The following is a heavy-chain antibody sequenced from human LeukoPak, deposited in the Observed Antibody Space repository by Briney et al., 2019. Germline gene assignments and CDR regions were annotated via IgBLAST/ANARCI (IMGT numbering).Heavy chain of an antibody. CDR2: ISYDGSNK. CDR1: GFTFSGYP. V-gene: IGHV3-30-3*01. J-gene: IGHJ4*02. D-gene: IGHD7-27*01. Sequence: GGSLRLSCAASGFTFSGYPIHWVRLAPGKGLEWVAVISYDGSNKYYADSVKGRFTISRDNSKNTLYLQMNSLRAEDTAVYYCVRDHDWGFDLWGQGALVTVSS. CDR3: VRDHDWGFDL.